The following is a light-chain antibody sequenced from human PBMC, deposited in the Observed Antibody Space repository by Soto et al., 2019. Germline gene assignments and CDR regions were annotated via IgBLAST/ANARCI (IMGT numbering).Light chain of an antibody. CDR3: QQYGGSPLT. J-gene: IGKJ4*01. CDR2: DAS. CDR1: QSVISSY. V-gene: IGKV3-20*01. Sequence: DIVLTQSPGTLSLSPGERATLSCRASQSVISSYLAWYQQKPGLAPRLLIYDASSRAIGIPDRFSGSGSGTDFTLIISRLEPEDFAVYHCQQYGGSPLTFGGGTKVEIK.